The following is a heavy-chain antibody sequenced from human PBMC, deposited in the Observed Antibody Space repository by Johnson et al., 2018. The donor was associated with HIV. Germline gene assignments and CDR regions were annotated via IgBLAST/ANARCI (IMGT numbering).Heavy chain of an antibody. CDR3: ARACRDGYTCDVFDI. CDR1: GFAVSGYY. D-gene: IGHD5-24*01. CDR2: LFSGDTT. J-gene: IGHJ3*02. V-gene: IGHV3-66*01. Sequence: VQLVESGGGLVRPGGSLRLSCVASGFAVSGYYMRWVRQAPGKGLEWVSVLFSGDTTYYADSVDGGFTISRDNSENTLYLQMISLRAEDTAVYYCARACRDGYTCDVFDIWGQGTLVTVSS.